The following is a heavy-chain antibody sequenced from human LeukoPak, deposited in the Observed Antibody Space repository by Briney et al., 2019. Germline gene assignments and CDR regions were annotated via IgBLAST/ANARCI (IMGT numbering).Heavy chain of an antibody. CDR2: IHYSGST. J-gene: IGHJ4*02. CDR1: GGSISSGDYY. D-gene: IGHD3-22*01. Sequence: SETLSLTCTVSGGSISSGDYYWSWIRQHPGKGLEWIGYIHYSGSTYYNPSLKSRVTISVDTSKNQFSLKLSSVTAADTAVYYCARGGSMVGSGYYYTGYFDYWGQGTLVTVSS. V-gene: IGHV4-31*03. CDR3: ARGGSMVGSGYYYTGYFDY.